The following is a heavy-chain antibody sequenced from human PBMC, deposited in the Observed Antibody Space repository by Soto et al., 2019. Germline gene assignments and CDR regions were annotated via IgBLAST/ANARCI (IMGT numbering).Heavy chain of an antibody. Sequence: ASVKVSCKVSGYTLTELSMHWVRQAPGKGLEWMGGFDPEDGETIYAQKFQGRVTMTEDTSTDTAYMELSSLRSEDTAVYYCATGLAFYYYYYMDVWGKGTTVTVSS. V-gene: IGHV1-24*01. CDR2: FDPEDGET. J-gene: IGHJ6*03. CDR1: GYTLTELS. D-gene: IGHD2-21*01. CDR3: ATGLAFYYYYYMDV.